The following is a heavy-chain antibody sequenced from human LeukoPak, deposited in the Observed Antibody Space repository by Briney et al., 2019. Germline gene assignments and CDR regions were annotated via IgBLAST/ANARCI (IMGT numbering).Heavy chain of an antibody. CDR3: ARALGTYYDFWSGFAFDI. Sequence: GGSLRLSCAASGFTFSSYWMSWVRQAPGKGLEWVANIKQDGGEKYYVDSVKGRFTISRDSAKNSLYLQMNSLRAEDTAVYYCARALGTYYDFWSGFAFDIWGQGTMVTVSS. J-gene: IGHJ3*02. CDR1: GFTFSSYW. V-gene: IGHV3-7*01. D-gene: IGHD3-3*01. CDR2: IKQDGGEK.